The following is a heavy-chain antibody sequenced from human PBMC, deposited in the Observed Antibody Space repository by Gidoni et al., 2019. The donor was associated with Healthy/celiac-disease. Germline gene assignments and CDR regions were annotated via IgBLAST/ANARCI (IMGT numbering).Heavy chain of an antibody. CDR1: GGPISSGSYY. CDR3: ARGGGIAAAVPIYFDY. V-gene: IGHV4-61*02. CDR2: IYTSGIT. Sequence: QVQLQESGPGLVKPSQTLSLTCPVSGGPISSGSYYWSWIRTPAGKGLEWLVRIYTSGITNYNPSLKSRVTISVDTSKNQFPLKLSSVTAADAAVYYCARGGGIAAAVPIYFDYWGQGTLVTVSS. J-gene: IGHJ4*02. D-gene: IGHD6-13*01.